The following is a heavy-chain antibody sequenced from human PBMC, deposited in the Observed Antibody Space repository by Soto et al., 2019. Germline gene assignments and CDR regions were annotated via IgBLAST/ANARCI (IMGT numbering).Heavy chain of an antibody. CDR2: IYHSGST. J-gene: IGHJ6*02. V-gene: IGHV4-30-2*05. CDR3: ARDVTTTVTTSGGMDV. CDR1: VGSISIGGDS. D-gene: IGHD4-17*01. Sequence: SETLCLTCAVSVGSISIGGDSWSWIRQPPGKGLEWIGYIYHSGSTYYNPSLKSRVTISVDTSKNQFSLKLSSVTAADTAVYYCARDVTTTVTTSGGMDVWGQGTTVTVSS.